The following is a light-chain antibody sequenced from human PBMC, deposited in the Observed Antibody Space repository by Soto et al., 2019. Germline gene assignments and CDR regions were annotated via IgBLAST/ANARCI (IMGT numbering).Light chain of an antibody. J-gene: IGLJ3*02. CDR2: EVS. Sequence: QSVLTQPASVSGSPGQSITISCTGTSRDVGSYNLVSWYQQHPGKAPKLMIYEVSKRPSGVSNRFSGSKSGNTASLTISGLQAEDEADYYCCSYAGSSAWVFGGGTQLTVL. V-gene: IGLV2-23*02. CDR1: SRDVGSYNL. CDR3: CSYAGSSAWV.